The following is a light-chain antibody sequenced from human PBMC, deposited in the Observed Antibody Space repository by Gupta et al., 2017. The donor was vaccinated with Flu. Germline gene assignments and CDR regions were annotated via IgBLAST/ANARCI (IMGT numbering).Light chain of an antibody. CDR1: QSISSY. CDR2: DAS. V-gene: IGKV3-11*01. J-gene: IGKJ2*01. CDR3: QQRSNWPRNT. Sequence: ATLSLSPGERATLSCRATQSISSYLAWYQHKPGQAPRLLIYDASNRATGIPDRFSGSGSGTDFTLTISSREPEDFAVYYCQQRSNWPRNTFGQGTKLEIK.